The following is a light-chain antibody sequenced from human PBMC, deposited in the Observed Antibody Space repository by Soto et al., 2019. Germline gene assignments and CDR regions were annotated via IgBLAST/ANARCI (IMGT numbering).Light chain of an antibody. J-gene: IGKJ2*01. CDR3: QQRSNWPPMYT. CDR2: DAS. V-gene: IGKV3-11*01. Sequence: IVLTQSPATLSLSPGERATLSCRASQSVRSYLTWYQQKPGQAPRVLIYDASNRATGIPARFSGSGSGTDFTLTISSLEPEDFAVYYCQQRSNWPPMYTFGQGTKLEIK. CDR1: QSVRSY.